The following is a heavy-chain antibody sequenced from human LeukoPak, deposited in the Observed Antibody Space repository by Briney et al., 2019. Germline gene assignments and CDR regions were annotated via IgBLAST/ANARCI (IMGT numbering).Heavy chain of an antibody. CDR1: GFTFSAYG. Sequence: GGSLRLSCAASGFTFSAYGMSWVRQAPSKGLEWVSAIGGSAVSTYYADSVKGRFTISRDNSKNTLYLQVNSLRAGDTAVYYYARRSTSTRHFDYWGQGTLVTVSS. D-gene: IGHD2-2*01. CDR3: ARRSTSTRHFDY. V-gene: IGHV3-23*01. CDR2: IGGSAVST. J-gene: IGHJ4*02.